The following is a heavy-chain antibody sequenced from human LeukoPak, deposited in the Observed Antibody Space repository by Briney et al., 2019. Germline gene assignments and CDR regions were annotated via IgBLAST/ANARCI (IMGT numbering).Heavy chain of an antibody. CDR3: ATISQKISSGWYRGTYFDY. D-gene: IGHD6-19*01. CDR2: ISAYNGNT. V-gene: IGHV1-18*01. J-gene: IGHJ4*02. CDR1: GYTFTSYG. Sequence: ASVKVSCKASGYTFTSYGISWVRQAPGQGLEWMGWISAYNGNTNYAQKLQGRVTMTRNTSISTAYMELSSLRSEDTAVYYCATISQKISSGWYRGTYFDYWGQGTLVTVSS.